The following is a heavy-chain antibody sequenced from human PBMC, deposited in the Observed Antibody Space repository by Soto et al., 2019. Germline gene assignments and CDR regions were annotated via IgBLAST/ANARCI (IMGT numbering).Heavy chain of an antibody. CDR2: IYHSGST. V-gene: IGHV4-30-2*01. CDR3: ARDSGAAGTGYYYYGMDV. Sequence: SETPSLTCAVSGGFISSGGYSWSWIRQPPGKGLEWIGYIYHSGSTYYNPSLKSRVTISVDRSKNQSSLKLSSVTAADTAVYYCARDSGAAGTGYYYYGMDVWGQGTTVTVSS. J-gene: IGHJ6*02. D-gene: IGHD6-13*01. CDR1: GGFISSGGYS.